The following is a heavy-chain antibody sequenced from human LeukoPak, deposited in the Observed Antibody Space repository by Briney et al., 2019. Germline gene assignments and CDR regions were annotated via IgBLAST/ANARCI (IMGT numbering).Heavy chain of an antibody. CDR1: GFTLDDYA. Sequence: GRSLRLSSAASGFTLDDYAMHWVRQAPGKGLEWVSGISWNSGSIGYADSVKGRFTISRDNAKNSLYLQMNSLRAEDTALYYCAKDHNRKLGYYGPFDYWGQGTLVTVSS. CDR3: AKDHNRKLGYYGPFDY. J-gene: IGHJ4*02. D-gene: IGHD3-3*01. V-gene: IGHV3-9*01. CDR2: ISWNSGSI.